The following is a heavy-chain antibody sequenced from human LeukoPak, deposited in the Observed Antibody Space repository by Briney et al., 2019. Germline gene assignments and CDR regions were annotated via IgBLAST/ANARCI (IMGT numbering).Heavy chain of an antibody. V-gene: IGHV4-61*02. CDR1: GGSISSGSYY. CDR3: ASPSGYSSSRGAAFDI. J-gene: IGHJ3*02. Sequence: PSQTLSLTCTVSGGSISSGSYYWSWIRQPAGKGLEWIGRIYTSGSTNYNPSLKSRVTISVDTSKNQFSLKLSSVTAADTAVYYCASPSGYSSSRGAAFDIWGQGTMVTVSS. CDR2: IYTSGST. D-gene: IGHD6-13*01.